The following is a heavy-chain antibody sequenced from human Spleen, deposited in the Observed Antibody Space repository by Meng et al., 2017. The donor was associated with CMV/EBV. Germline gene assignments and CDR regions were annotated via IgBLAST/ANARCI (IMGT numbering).Heavy chain of an antibody. V-gene: IGHV4-4*02. CDR2: IYHSGGT. D-gene: IGHD2-21*02. CDR1: SNL. CDR3: ARIERRRILKYCGSDCSTTDY. J-gene: IGHJ4*02. Sequence: SNLWTWVSKVRGKGMEWIGEIYHSGGTNYNPSLESRVTISVDKFKNQFSLKLGSVTAADTAVYYCARIERRRILKYCGSDCSTTDYWGQGTLVTVSS.